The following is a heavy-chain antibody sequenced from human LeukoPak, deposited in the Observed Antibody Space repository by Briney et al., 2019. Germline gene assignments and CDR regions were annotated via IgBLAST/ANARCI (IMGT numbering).Heavy chain of an antibody. CDR3: ARLVTDYGDSHYFDS. CDR2: IYYSGSS. Sequence: SETLSLTCTVSGASMSSDSWNWIRQSPGKGLECSGYIYYSGSSKNNPSLKSRLTISIDTSRNQFSLKLTSVTPADKAVYFCARLVTDYGDSHYFDSWGQGALVTVS. D-gene: IGHD4-17*01. V-gene: IGHV4-59*08. J-gene: IGHJ4*02. CDR1: GASMSSDS.